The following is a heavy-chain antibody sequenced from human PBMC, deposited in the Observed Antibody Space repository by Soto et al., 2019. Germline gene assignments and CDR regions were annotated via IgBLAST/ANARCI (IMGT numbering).Heavy chain of an antibody. CDR1: GGSFSGYY. CDR3: ARGRLEEQWLVWFDP. J-gene: IGHJ5*02. D-gene: IGHD6-19*01. Sequence: PSETLSLTCAVYGGSFSGYYWSWIRQPPGKGLEWIGEINHSGSTNYNPSLKSRVTISVDTSKNQFSLKLSSVTAADTAVYYCARGRLEEQWLVWFDPWGQGTLVTVS. CDR2: INHSGST. V-gene: IGHV4-34*01.